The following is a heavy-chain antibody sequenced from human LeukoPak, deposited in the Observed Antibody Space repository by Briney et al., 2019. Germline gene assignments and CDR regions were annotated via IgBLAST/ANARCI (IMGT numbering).Heavy chain of an antibody. Sequence: PSETLSLTCTVSGVSVTNNNYYWGWIRQPPGKGLEWIGNIHYSGSTYYSPSLNSRVTISVDTSKNQFSLKLSSVTAADTAVYYCASLHYAFARDFNYWGQGTLVTVSS. V-gene: IGHV4-39*01. CDR1: GVSVTNNNYY. CDR2: IHYSGST. J-gene: IGHJ4*02. D-gene: IGHD4-17*01. CDR3: ASLHYAFARDFNY.